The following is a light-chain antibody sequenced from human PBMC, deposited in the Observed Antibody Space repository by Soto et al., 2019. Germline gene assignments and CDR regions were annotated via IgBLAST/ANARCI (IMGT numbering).Light chain of an antibody. CDR2: DVS. J-gene: IGLJ1*01. V-gene: IGLV2-14*01. CDR3: TSYTTSNTRQIV. CDR1: SSDVDGYNY. Sequence: QSVLTQPASVSWSPGQSITISCTGTSSDVDGYNYVSWYQQHPGKAPKFMIYDVSNRPSGVSNRFSGSKSGNTASLTISGLQAEDEADYYCTSYTTSNTRQIVFGTGTKVTVL.